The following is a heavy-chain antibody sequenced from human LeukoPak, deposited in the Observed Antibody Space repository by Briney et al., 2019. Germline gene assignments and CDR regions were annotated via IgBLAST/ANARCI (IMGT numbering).Heavy chain of an antibody. CDR1: GFTFSSYS. CDR3: ARGAFYDY. CDR2: IGDSNTKT. J-gene: IGHJ4*02. D-gene: IGHD2/OR15-2a*01. Sequence: GGSLRLSCAASGFTFSSYSMNWVRQAPGKGLEWVATIGDSNTKTYYADSVKGRFTISRDNSKNTLYLQMNSLRAADTAVYFCARGAFYDYWGQGTLVTVSS. V-gene: IGHV3-23*01.